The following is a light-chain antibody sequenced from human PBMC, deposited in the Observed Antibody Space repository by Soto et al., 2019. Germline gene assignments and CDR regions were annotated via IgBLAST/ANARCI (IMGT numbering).Light chain of an antibody. CDR1: QGIRND. CDR3: LQDYSYPPWT. V-gene: IGKV1-6*01. Sequence: AIQMTQSPSSLSASVGDRVTITCRASQGIRNDLGWYQQKPGKAPKLLIYAASSLQSGVPSRFSGSGSGTDVTLTISSRQPEDFATYYCLQDYSYPPWTFGQGTKVEIK. CDR2: AAS. J-gene: IGKJ1*01.